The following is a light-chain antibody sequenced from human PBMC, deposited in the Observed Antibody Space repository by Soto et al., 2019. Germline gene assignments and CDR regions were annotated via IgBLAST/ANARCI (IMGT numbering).Light chain of an antibody. CDR1: ENIKSW. CDR2: KAS. J-gene: IGKJ2*01. CDR3: QQDNSYPYT. Sequence: DIQMTQSPSTLSASVGDRVTIACRASENIKSWLAWYQQQPGKAPKPLIYKASSLQSGVPSRFSGSGSGTEFTLTISSLQADDFATYYCQQDNSYPYTFGQGTRLEIK. V-gene: IGKV1-5*03.